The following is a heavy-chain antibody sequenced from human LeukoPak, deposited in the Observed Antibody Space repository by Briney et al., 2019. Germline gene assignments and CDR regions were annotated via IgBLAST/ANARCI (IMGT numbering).Heavy chain of an antibody. Sequence: SGTLSLTCTISGDSIINYYWTWIRQPAGKGLEWIGRIYSSGVTNCNPSLKSRVTLSVDTSKNHLSLEMNSVTAADTAVYYCARGPGSATAEAFDIWGQGTMVTVSS. D-gene: IGHD6-25*01. CDR2: IYSSGVT. V-gene: IGHV4-4*07. CDR1: GDSIINYY. J-gene: IGHJ3*02. CDR3: ARGPGSATAEAFDI.